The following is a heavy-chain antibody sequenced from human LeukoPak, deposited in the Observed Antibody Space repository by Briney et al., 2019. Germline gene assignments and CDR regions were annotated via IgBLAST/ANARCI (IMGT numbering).Heavy chain of an antibody. Sequence: GGSLRLSCAASGFTFSNYPMSWVRQAPAGGLEWVSSLRGDGETFYADSVKGRFTLSRDDSRNTVYLQLNNLRVEDTAVYYCAKASWVSNVDAVLWGQGTLVTVSS. CDR3: AKASWVSNVDAVL. J-gene: IGHJ4*02. D-gene: IGHD1-1*01. CDR2: LRGDGET. V-gene: IGHV3-23*01. CDR1: GFTFSNYP.